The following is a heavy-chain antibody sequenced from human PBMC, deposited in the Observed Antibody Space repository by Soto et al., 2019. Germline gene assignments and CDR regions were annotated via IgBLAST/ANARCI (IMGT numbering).Heavy chain of an antibody. CDR3: ARPRGYSYGPYFDY. J-gene: IGHJ4*02. CDR2: ISYDGSNK. V-gene: IGHV3-30-3*01. D-gene: IGHD5-18*01. Sequence: QVQLVESGGGVVQPGRSLRLSCAASGFTFSSNAMHWVRQARGKGLEWVAVISYDGSNKYYADSVKGRFTISRDNSKNTLYLQMNSLRAEDTAVYYCARPRGYSYGPYFDYWGQGTLVTVSS. CDR1: GFTFSSNA.